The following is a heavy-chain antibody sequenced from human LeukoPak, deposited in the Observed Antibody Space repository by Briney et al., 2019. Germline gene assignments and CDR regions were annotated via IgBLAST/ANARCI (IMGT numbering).Heavy chain of an antibody. CDR1: GLNFRSFW. CDR3: ARGFYFSMTELYYLDL. V-gene: IGHV3-7*04. J-gene: IGHJ2*01. CDR2: IKQDETEK. Sequence: GGSLRLSCAVSGLNFRSFWMSWVRQGPGKGLEWVANIKQDETEKFYVHSVKGRFTISRDNAKNSLYLQMNSLRVEDSAVYYCARGFYFSMTELYYLDLWGRGTLVTVSS. D-gene: IGHD2-8*01.